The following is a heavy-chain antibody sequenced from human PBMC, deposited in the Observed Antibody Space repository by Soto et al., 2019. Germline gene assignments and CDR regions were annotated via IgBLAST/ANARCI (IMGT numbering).Heavy chain of an antibody. Sequence: SETLSLTCTVSGGSISSSSYYWGWIRQPPGKGLEWIGCIYYSGSTYYNPSLKSRVTISVDTSKNQFSLKLSSVTAADTAVYYCARHGGYYYYGMDVWGQGTTVTVSS. J-gene: IGHJ6*02. D-gene: IGHD3-16*01. V-gene: IGHV4-39*01. CDR2: IYYSGST. CDR3: ARHGGYYYYGMDV. CDR1: GGSISSSSYY.